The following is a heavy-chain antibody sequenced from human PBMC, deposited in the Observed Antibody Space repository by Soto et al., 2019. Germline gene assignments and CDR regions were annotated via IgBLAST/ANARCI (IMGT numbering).Heavy chain of an antibody. J-gene: IGHJ6*02. V-gene: IGHV3-72*01. CDR1: GFTFSDHY. CDR3: AATKFSYYYGMDV. CDR2: TRNKANSYTT. Sequence: EVQLVESGGGLVQPGGSLRLSCAASGFTFSDHYMDWVRQAPGKGLEWVGRTRNKANSYTTEYDASVKGRFTISRDDSKNSLYLQMNSLKTEDTAVYYCAATKFSYYYGMDVWGQGTTVTVSS.